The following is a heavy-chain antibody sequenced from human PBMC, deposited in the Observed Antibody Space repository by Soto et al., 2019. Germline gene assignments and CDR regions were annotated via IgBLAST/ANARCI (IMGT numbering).Heavy chain of an antibody. CDR1: GYTFTSYG. CDR3: ARVFVVVVAATRGWFDP. D-gene: IGHD2-15*01. Sequence: QVQLVQSGAEVKKPGASVKVSCKASGYTFTSYGISWVRQAPGQGLEWMGWISAYNGNTNYAQKLQARVTMTEDTSTSTAYMERRSLRSDDTAVYYCARVFVVVVAATRGWFDPWGQGTLVTVSS. CDR2: ISAYNGNT. V-gene: IGHV1-18*01. J-gene: IGHJ5*02.